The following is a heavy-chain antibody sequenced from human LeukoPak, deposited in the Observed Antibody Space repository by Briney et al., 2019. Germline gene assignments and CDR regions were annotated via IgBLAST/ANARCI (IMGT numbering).Heavy chain of an antibody. Sequence: SETLSLTCTVSGDSTSSDRYYGGWVRQPPGKGLEWIGNIYYSGTTHSNPSVKSRVTISIDKSKNQFFLNLSSVTAADTAVYYCAGLVGRYSSGLYYYYFDYWGQGTLVTVSS. J-gene: IGHJ4*02. CDR3: AGLVGRYSSGLYYYYFDY. CDR1: GDSTSSDRYY. V-gene: IGHV4-39*07. D-gene: IGHD3-22*01. CDR2: IYYSGTT.